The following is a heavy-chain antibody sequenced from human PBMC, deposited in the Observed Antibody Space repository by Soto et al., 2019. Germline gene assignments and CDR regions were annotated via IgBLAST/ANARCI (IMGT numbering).Heavy chain of an antibody. CDR2: ISRSSSHI. Sequence: EVHLVESGGGLVKPGGSLRLSCAASGFTFSSYSMDWVRQAPGKGLEWVSSISRSSSHIFYADSFKGRFTISRDDARNSLYLQMNSLRAEDTAVYYCARGLLGSYGEYFHHWGEGTLVTVSS. J-gene: IGHJ1*01. CDR1: GFTFSSYS. D-gene: IGHD1-26*01. CDR3: ARGLLGSYGEYFHH. V-gene: IGHV3-21*01.